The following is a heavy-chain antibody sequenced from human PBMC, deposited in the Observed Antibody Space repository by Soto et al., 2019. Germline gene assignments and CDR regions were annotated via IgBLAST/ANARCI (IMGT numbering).Heavy chain of an antibody. J-gene: IGHJ6*03. V-gene: IGHV3-21*01. D-gene: IGHD3-10*01. CDR2: ISSSSSYI. Sequence: EVQLVESGGGLVKPGGSLRLSCAASGFTFSSYSMNWVRQAPGKGLEWVSSISSSSSYIYYADSVKGRFTISRDNAKNALYLQMNSLRAEDTAVYYCARTGGYYYYYMDVWGKGTRVNVPS. CDR1: GFTFSSYS. CDR3: ARTGGYYYYYMDV.